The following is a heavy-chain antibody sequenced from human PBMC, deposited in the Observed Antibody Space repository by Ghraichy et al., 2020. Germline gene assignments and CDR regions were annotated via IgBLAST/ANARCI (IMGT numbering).Heavy chain of an antibody. J-gene: IGHJ6*02. V-gene: IGHV3-21*01. CDR3: ARDYGDYYYYGMDV. CDR2: ISSSSSYI. Sequence: GGSLRLSCAASGFTFSSYSMNWVRQAPGKGLEWVSSISSSSSYIYYADSVKGRFTISRDNAKNSLYLQMNSLRAEDTAVYYCARDYGDYYYYGMDVWGQGTTVTVSS. D-gene: IGHD4-17*01. CDR1: GFTFSSYS.